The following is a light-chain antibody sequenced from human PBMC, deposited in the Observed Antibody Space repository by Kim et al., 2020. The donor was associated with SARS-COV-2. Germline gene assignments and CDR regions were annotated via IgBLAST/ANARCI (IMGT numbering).Light chain of an antibody. CDR2: GAS. Sequence: EVVMTQSPATLPVSPGERATLSCRASQSISSNLAWYQHKPGQAPRLLIFGASTRATGIPTRFSGSGSETDFTLTISSLQSEDFAVYYCQQYNNWPLYTFGQGTKLEI. V-gene: IGKV3-15*01. CDR3: QQYNNWPLYT. J-gene: IGKJ2*01. CDR1: QSISSN.